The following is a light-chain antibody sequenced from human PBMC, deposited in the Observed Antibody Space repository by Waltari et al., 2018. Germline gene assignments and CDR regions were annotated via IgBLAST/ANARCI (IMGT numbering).Light chain of an antibody. CDR2: QDN. CDR3: QTWDSGSYVV. J-gene: IGLJ2*01. V-gene: IGLV3-1*01. CDR1: NLESQF. Sequence: SYELTQPPSLSVSPGQTASITCSGDNLESQFTYWYQQKPGQSPVLVLYQDNKRPSGIPERFSGSNSGSTATLIISGSQAMDEADYYCQTWDSGSYVVFGGGTKLTVL.